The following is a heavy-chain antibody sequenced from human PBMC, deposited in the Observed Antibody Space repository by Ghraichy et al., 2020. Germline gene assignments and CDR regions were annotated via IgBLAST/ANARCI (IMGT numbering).Heavy chain of an antibody. CDR2: IYYSGST. Sequence: SETLSLTCTVSGGSISSGGYYWSWIRQHPGKGLEWIGYIYYSGSTYYNPSLKSRVTISVDTSKNQFSLKLSSVTAADTAVYYCARDRFGWGWFDPWGQGTLVTVSS. V-gene: IGHV4-31*03. D-gene: IGHD3-16*01. CDR3: ARDRFGWGWFDP. J-gene: IGHJ5*02. CDR1: GGSISSGGYY.